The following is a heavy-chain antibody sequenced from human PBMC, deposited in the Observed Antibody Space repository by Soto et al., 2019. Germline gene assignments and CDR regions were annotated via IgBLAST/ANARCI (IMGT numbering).Heavy chain of an antibody. CDR3: AIDRWWHTP. V-gene: IGHV3-23*01. D-gene: IGHD2-15*01. Sequence: EVQLLESGGGLVQPGGSLRLSCTASGFTFSDHAMTWVRQAPGKGLEWLSGISGGGTGAYYADSVKGRFTVSRDNSNNKVFLHIGSLRVEATDVEYCAIDRWWHTPWGQGTGVTVSS. CDR2: ISGGGTGA. J-gene: IGHJ6*01. CDR1: GFTFSDHA.